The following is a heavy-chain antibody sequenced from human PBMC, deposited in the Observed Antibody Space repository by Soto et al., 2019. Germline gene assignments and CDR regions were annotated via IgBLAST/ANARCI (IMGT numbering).Heavy chain of an antibody. CDR2: INPSGGST. J-gene: IGHJ6*02. D-gene: IGHD4-4*01. V-gene: IGHV1-46*01. CDR3: AREVIGNYYGMDV. Sequence: QVQLVQSGAEVKKPGASVKVSCKASGYSFTTYYLHWVRQAPGQGFEWVGVINPSGGSTTYAQKFQGRVTMTRYTSKSTVYMELTSLRSEDTAVYYCAREVIGNYYGMDVWGQGTTVIVSS. CDR1: GYSFTTYY.